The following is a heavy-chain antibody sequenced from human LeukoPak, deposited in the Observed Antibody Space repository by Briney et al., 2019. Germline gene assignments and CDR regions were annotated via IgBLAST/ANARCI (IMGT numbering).Heavy chain of an antibody. Sequence: SETLSLTWTVSGXSISYYYWSWIRQPAGKGLEWIGRISTSGSTNYNPSLKSRVTMSVDTSKNQFSLKLSSVTAADTAVYYCARGDDSSGQGYWGQGTLVTVSS. V-gene: IGHV4-4*07. J-gene: IGHJ4*02. CDR1: GXSISYYY. CDR3: ARGDDSSGQGY. D-gene: IGHD3-22*01. CDR2: ISTSGST.